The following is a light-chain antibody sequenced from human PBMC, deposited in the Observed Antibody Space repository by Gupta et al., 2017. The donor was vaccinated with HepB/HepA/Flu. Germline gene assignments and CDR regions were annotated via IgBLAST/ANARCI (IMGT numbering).Light chain of an antibody. J-gene: IGKJ1*01. CDR1: QSLLNSNGYDY. CDR3: MQPLHTPWT. CDR2: LGS. V-gene: IGKV2-28*01. Sequence: DTVMIQSPLSLSVTPGEPASISCRSSQSLLNSNGYDYLDWYVQKPGQSPQPLIYLGSNRASGVPDRFSGSGSGTDFTLKISRVEPEDVGVYYCMQPLHTPWTFGQGTKVETK.